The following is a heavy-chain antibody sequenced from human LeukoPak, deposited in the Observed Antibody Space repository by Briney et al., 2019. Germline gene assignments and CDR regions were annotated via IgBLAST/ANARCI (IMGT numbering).Heavy chain of an antibody. CDR2: INHSGST. J-gene: IGHJ2*01. Sequence: PSETLSLTCAVYGGSFSGYYWSWIRQPPGKGLEWIGEINHSGSTNYNPSLKSRVTISVDTSKNQFSLKLSSVTAADTAVYYCAGQLWYWYFDLWGRGTLATVSS. CDR1: GGSFSGYY. D-gene: IGHD5-18*01. V-gene: IGHV4-34*01. CDR3: AGQLWYWYFDL.